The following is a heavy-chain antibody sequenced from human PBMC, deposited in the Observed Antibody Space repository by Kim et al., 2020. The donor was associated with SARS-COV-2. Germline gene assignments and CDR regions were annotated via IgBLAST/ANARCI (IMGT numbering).Heavy chain of an antibody. Sequence: RFTISRDKSKNPLYLQMNGLRAEDTAVYYCARDRSFYDILTGYYNYYFDYWGQGTLVTVSS. D-gene: IGHD3-9*01. CDR3: ARDRSFYDILTGYYNYYFDY. V-gene: IGHV3-30*07. J-gene: IGHJ4*02.